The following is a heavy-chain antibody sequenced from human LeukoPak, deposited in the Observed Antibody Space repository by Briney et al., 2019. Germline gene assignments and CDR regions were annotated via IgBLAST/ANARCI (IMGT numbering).Heavy chain of an antibody. Sequence: GGSLRLSCAASGFTFSDYSMHWVRQAPGKGLEWVSYISSNGSTIYYADSVKGRFTISRDNAKNTLYLQMNSLRAEDTAVYYWEKCVAATQTNYYYGMDVWGQGTTVTVSS. V-gene: IGHV3-11*01. CDR3: EKCVAATQTNYYYGMDV. CDR1: GFTFSDYS. D-gene: IGHD2-21*02. J-gene: IGHJ6*02. CDR2: ISSNGSTI.